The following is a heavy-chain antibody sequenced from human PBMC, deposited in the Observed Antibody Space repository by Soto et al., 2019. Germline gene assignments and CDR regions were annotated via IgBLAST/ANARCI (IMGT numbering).Heavy chain of an antibody. CDR3: ARGLRFLQSSQISKYYYKMDG. D-gene: IGHD3-10*01. CDR1: GYTFTSYD. CDR2: MNPNNGNT. J-gene: IGHJ6*04. V-gene: IGHV1-8*01. Sequence: QVQLVQPGAEVKKPGASVKVSCKAVGYTFTSYDINWVRQATGQGLEWMGWMNPNNGNTEYAERFKGSVTITTKTSITPAYMELSSLRFEDRAGYYCARGLRFLQSSQISKYYYKMDGWGKGNTVTVSS.